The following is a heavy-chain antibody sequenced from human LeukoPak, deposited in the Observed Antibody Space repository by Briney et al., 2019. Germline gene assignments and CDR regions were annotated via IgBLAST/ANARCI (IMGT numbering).Heavy chain of an antibody. CDR3: VRDLHWGGFDV. CDR2: ISPSGDIT. V-gene: IGHV3-23*01. D-gene: IGHD7-27*01. J-gene: IGHJ3*01. CDR1: GFTFSTYG. Sequence: GGSLRLSCAASGFTFSTYGMNWVRQAPGKGLEWVSGISPSGDITYYADSVMGRFSISRDNPKSTVSLQMSSLRAEDTALYYCVRDLHWGGFDVWGQGTMVTVS.